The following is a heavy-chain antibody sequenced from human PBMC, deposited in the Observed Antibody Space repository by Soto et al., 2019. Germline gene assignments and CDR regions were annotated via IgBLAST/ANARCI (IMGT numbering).Heavy chain of an antibody. CDR3: ANDPAQIVLTFSF. Sequence: PGGSLRLSCAASGFTFSSYGMHWFRQAPGKGLEWVAVISYDGSNKYYADSVKGRFTISRDNSKNTLYLQMNSLRAEDTAVYYCANDPAQIVLTFSFWGQVTLFIVSS. D-gene: IGHD3-3*02. V-gene: IGHV3-30*18. CDR1: GFTFSSYG. CDR2: ISYDGSNK. J-gene: IGHJ1*01.